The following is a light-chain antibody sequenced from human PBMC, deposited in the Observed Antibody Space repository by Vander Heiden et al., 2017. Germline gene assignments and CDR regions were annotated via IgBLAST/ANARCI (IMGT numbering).Light chain of an antibody. CDR2: DAS. Sequence: EIVLTQSPATLSLSPGERATLSCRASQSVSSYLAWYQQKPGQAPRLLIYDASNRATGIPARCSGSGSGTDFTLTISSREPEDFAVYYCQQRSNWPRGTFGQGTKLEIK. CDR3: QQRSNWPRGT. V-gene: IGKV3-11*01. J-gene: IGKJ2*02. CDR1: QSVSSY.